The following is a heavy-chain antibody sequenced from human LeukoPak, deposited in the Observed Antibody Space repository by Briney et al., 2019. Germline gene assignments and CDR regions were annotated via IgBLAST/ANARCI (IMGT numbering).Heavy chain of an antibody. D-gene: IGHD3-22*01. CDR1: GYTFTSYY. CDR2: INPSGGST. J-gene: IGHJ4*02. CDR3: AREAVRYYDSSGYYRNFDY. Sequence: ASVKVSCKASGYTFTSYYMHWVRQAPGQGLEWMGTINPSGGSTSYAQKFQGRVTMTRDMSTSTVYMELSSLRSEDTAVYYCAREAVRYYDSSGYYRNFDYWGQGTLVTVSS. V-gene: IGHV1-46*01.